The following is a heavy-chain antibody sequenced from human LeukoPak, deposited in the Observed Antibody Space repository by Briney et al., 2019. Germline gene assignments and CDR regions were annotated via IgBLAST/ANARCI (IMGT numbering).Heavy chain of an antibody. Sequence: QSGGSLGLSCAASGFTFSGYVMTWVRQAPGKGLEWVSAISATGISTYYTDSVKGRFTISRDNSRNTLFLQMNSPTGDDTALYYCASSPESHTPDILNLDYFRYWGQGALVTVSS. CDR3: ASSPESHTPDILNLDYFRY. CDR2: ISATGIST. V-gene: IGHV3-23*01. CDR1: GFTFSGYV. J-gene: IGHJ4*02. D-gene: IGHD3-9*01.